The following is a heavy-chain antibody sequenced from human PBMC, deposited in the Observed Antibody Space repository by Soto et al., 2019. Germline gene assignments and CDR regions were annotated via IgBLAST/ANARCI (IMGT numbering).Heavy chain of an antibody. J-gene: IGHJ4*02. V-gene: IGHV4-34*01. CDR1: GGSFSGYY. D-gene: IGHD3-10*01. Sequence: QVQLQQWGAGLLKPSETLSLTCAVYGGSFSGYYWTWIRQPPGTGLEWIGEINHSGSTNYNPSLKTRVTLSVDTSKNQFSPKLISVTAADAAVYYCARDKITGLRDYWGQGTLVTVSS. CDR2: INHSGST. CDR3: ARDKITGLRDY.